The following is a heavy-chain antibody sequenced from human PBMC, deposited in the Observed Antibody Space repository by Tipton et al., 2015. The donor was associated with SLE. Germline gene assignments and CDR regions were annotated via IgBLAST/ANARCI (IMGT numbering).Heavy chain of an antibody. CDR1: GGSFSGYY. J-gene: IGHJ4*02. CDR3: ARERPDATLDY. D-gene: IGHD1-14*01. Sequence: TLSLTCAVYGGSFSGYYWSWIRQPPGKGLEWIGEINHSGGTNYNPALKSLVTISVDTSKNQFSLKLTSVTAADTAVYYCARERPDATLDYWGQGTLVTVSS. V-gene: IGHV4-34*01. CDR2: INHSGGT.